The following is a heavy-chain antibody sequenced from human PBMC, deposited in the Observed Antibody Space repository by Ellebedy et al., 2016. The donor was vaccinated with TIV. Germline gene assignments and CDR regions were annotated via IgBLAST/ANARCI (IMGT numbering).Heavy chain of an antibody. J-gene: IGHJ4*02. D-gene: IGHD4-23*01. CDR3: ARDAADSGGKLDY. V-gene: IGHV3-23*03. CDR1: GFSFGNYV. Sequence: PGGSLRLSCEASGFSFGNYVMIWVRQAPGKGLEWVSVIYSGADGGDTYYADSVKGRFTISRDNSKNTLYLQMNNLRAEDTAVYYCARDAADSGGKLDYWGQGALVTVSS. CDR2: IYSGADGGDT.